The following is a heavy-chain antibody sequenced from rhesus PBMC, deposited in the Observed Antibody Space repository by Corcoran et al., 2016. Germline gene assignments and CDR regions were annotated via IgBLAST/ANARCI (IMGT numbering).Heavy chain of an antibody. CDR1: GGSISASYY. Sequence: QVQLQESGPGLVKPSETLSLTCAVTGGSISASYYWNWMRPPPGQGLEWSGNIYGNSASTYYNPSLKSRVTISKDTSKNQCFLKLSSVTAADTAVYYCARGSSGSGYYWGQGVLVTVSS. CDR3: ARGSSGSGYY. J-gene: IGHJ4*01. D-gene: IGHD6-13*01. V-gene: IGHV4S9*01. CDR2: IYGNSAST.